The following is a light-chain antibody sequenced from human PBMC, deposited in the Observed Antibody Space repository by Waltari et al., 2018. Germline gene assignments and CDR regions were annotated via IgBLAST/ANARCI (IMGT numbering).Light chain of an antibody. CDR3: SSQSGNNVVI. CDR1: SSDVGGDDS. V-gene: IGLV2-14*03. Sequence: QSALTQPASVSGSPGQSITISCTGSSSDVGGDDSVSWYQDHPGQAPKVIIYDVNNRPSGFFIRFPGSRSGNTASLTISGLQAEDEANYYCSSQSGNNVVIFGGGTKLTVL. CDR2: DVN. J-gene: IGLJ2*01.